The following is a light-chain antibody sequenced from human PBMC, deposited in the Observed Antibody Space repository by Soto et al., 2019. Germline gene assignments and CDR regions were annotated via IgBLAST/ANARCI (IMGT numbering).Light chain of an antibody. Sequence: DIQMTQSPSPLYASVGDRVTITCRASQSIRDFLNWYQQKPGKAPKLLIYGASRLQSGVSSRFSGSGSGTDFILTISSLQPEDYAAYYCQKTYSTPWTFGQGTKVEIK. CDR3: QKTYSTPWT. CDR1: QSIRDF. V-gene: IGKV1-39*01. CDR2: GAS. J-gene: IGKJ1*01.